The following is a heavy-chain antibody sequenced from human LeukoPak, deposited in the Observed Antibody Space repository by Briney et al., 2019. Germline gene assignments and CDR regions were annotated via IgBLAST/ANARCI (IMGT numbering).Heavy chain of an antibody. J-gene: IGHJ5*02. CDR1: GFTFSSYS. CDR3: ARGRVSTGTSPRFDP. Sequence: GGSLRLSCAASGFTFSSYSMNWVRQAPGKGLAWVSSISSSSSYIYYADSVKGRFTISRDNAKNSLYLQMNSLRAEDTAMYYCARGRVSTGTSPRFDPWGKGTLVTVS. D-gene: IGHD3-22*01. CDR2: ISSSSSYI. V-gene: IGHV3-21*01.